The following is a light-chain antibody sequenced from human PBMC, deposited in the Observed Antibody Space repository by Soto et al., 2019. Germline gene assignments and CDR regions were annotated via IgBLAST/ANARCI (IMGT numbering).Light chain of an antibody. Sequence: DIQMTQSPSTLSASVGDRVTITCRASQSISSWLAWYQQKPGKAPKLLIYDASSLESGVPSRFSGSGSGTEFTLTISSLQPDDFATYYCQQYNSYLAFGQGTKVEMK. CDR2: DAS. J-gene: IGKJ1*01. CDR3: QQYNSYLA. V-gene: IGKV1-5*01. CDR1: QSISSW.